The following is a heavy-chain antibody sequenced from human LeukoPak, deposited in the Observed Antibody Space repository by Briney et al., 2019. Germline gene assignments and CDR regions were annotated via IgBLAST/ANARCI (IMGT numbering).Heavy chain of an antibody. J-gene: IGHJ4*02. V-gene: IGHV3-30-3*02. CDR1: GFTFSSYA. D-gene: IGHD7-27*01. CDR3: AKDYKVRSGEPPIDY. CDR2: ISYDGSNK. Sequence: PGGSLRLSCAASGFTFSSYAMHWVRQAPGKGLEWVAVISYDGSNKYYADSVKGRFTISRDNSKNTLYLQMISLRAEDTAVYYCAKDYKVRSGEPPIDYWGQGTLVTVSS.